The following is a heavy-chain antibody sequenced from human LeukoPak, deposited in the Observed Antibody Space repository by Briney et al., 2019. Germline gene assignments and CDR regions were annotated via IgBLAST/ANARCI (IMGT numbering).Heavy chain of an antibody. V-gene: IGHV1-18*04. Sequence: PRASVKVSCKASGYTFTSYGISGVRQAPGQGLEWMGWIGAYKGNTNYAQKLQGRVTMTTDTSTSTAYMELRSLRSDDTAVYYCARGPPSLTPAAMFAWFDPWGQGTLVTVSS. CDR1: GYTFTSYG. D-gene: IGHD2-2*01. CDR3: ARGPPSLTPAAMFAWFDP. CDR2: IGAYKGNT. J-gene: IGHJ5*02.